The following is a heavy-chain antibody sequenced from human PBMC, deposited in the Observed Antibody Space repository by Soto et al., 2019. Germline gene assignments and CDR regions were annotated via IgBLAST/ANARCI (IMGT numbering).Heavy chain of an antibody. CDR1: GGTFSSYA. Sequence: PVKVSCKASGGTFSSYAISWGRQAPGQGLEWMGGIIPIFGTANYAQKVQGRVTINADESKTTAYMELRSLRSEDTDVYYCARGGRSSWYYYYGMDVWGPGTPVTVSS. CDR2: IIPIFGTA. CDR3: ARGGRSSWYYYYGMDV. V-gene: IGHV1-69*13. D-gene: IGHD6-13*01. J-gene: IGHJ6*02.